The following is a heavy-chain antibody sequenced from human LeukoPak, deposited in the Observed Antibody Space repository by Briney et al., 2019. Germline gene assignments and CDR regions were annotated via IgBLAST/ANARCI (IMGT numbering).Heavy chain of an antibody. CDR2: ISGSGGST. V-gene: IGHV3-23*01. CDR3: AKDRHSGSSPFDY. CDR1: GFTFSSYA. J-gene: IGHJ4*02. D-gene: IGHD1-26*01. Sequence: GGSLRLSCAASGFTFSSYAMSWVRQAPGKGLEWVSAISGSGGSTYYADSVKGRFTISRGNSKNTLYLQMNSLRAEDTAVYYCAKDRHSGSSPFDYWGQGTLVTVSS.